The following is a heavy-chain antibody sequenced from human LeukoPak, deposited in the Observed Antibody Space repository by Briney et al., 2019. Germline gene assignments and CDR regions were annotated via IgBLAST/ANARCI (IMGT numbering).Heavy chain of an antibody. D-gene: IGHD3-22*01. V-gene: IGHV3-23*01. CDR2: ISVSGGSI. CDR1: GFTFSNYA. CDR3: AKEHSVLTMMRGLDS. J-gene: IGHJ4*02. Sequence: GGSLRLSCAATGFTFSNYALHWVRQAPGKGLEWVSGISVSGGSIYYADSVTGRFTISRDNSKDTLYLQMNSLRVEDTALYYCAKEHSVLTMMRGLDSWGQGTLVTVSS.